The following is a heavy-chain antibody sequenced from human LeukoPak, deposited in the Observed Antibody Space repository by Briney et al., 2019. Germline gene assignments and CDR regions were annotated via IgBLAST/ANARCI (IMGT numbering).Heavy chain of an antibody. CDR2: INHSGRT. CDR1: GGSFSGYY. Sequence: SETLSLTCAVYGGSFSGYYWSWIRQSPGRGLEWIGEINHSGRTNYNPSLKSRVTISVDTSKNQFSLKLSSVTAADTAVYYCARESYGSSGYYDYWGQGTLVTVSS. D-gene: IGHD3-22*01. V-gene: IGHV4-34*01. J-gene: IGHJ4*02. CDR3: ARESYGSSGYYDY.